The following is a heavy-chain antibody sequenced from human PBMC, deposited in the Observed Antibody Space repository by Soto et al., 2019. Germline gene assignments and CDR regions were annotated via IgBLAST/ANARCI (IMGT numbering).Heavy chain of an antibody. CDR2: ISSNGGST. CDR3: ARDGGSYYLDY. V-gene: IGHV3-64*01. J-gene: IGHJ4*02. CDR1: GFTFSRYA. Sequence: EVQLVESGGGLVQPGGSLRLSCAASGFTFSRYAMHWVRQAPGKGLEYVSAISSNGGSTYYANSVKGRFTISRENSKDTLYLQMGSLRAEDMAVYYCARDGGSYYLDYWGQGTLVTVSS. D-gene: IGHD1-26*01.